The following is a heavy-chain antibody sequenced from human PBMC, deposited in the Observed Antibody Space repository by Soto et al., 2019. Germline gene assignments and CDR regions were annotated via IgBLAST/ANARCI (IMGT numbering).Heavy chain of an antibody. CDR1: GFPFSSYG. CDR3: VGGEYYFAY. CDR2: IS. D-gene: IGHD3-10*01. V-gene: IGHV3-30*03. J-gene: IGHJ4*02. Sequence: QVQLVESGGGVVQPGRSLRLSCAASGFPFSSYGMHWVREGPGKGLEWVAVISYYADSVKGRFTISRDNPASTLYLQMNSLRPEDMALYYCVGGEYYFAYRCQGTLVTVSP.